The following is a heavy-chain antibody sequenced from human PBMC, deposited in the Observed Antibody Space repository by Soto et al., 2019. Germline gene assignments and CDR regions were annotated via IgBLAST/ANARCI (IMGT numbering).Heavy chain of an antibody. CDR1: GGSISSDY. CDR2: IFYSGST. J-gene: IGHJ4*02. V-gene: IGHV4-59*01. Sequence: QVQLQESGPGLVKPSETLSLTCTVSGGSISSDYWSWIRQPPGKGLEWIGYIFYSGSTNYNPSLKSRXXIXVXXSKNQFSLKLSSVTAADTAVYYCARGGPYSYRIDYWGQGTLVTVSS. D-gene: IGHD5-18*01. CDR3: ARGGPYSYRIDY.